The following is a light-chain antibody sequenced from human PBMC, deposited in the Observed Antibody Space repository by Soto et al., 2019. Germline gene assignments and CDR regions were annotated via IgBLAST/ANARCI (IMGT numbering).Light chain of an antibody. CDR2: WAS. CDR1: QSVLHTSDNRNY. J-gene: IGKJ5*01. Sequence: DIVMTQSPDYLAVSLGERATINCKSSQSVLHTSDNRNYLAWYQQKPGQPPKLLIYWASTREFGVPDRFSGGGSGTDFTLTIDSLQAEDVAVYYCQQYYSTPITFGQGTRLEIK. V-gene: IGKV4-1*01. CDR3: QQYYSTPIT.